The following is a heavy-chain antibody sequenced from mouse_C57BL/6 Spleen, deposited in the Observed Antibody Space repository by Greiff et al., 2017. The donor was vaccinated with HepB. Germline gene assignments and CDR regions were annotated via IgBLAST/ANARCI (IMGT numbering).Heavy chain of an antibody. CDR2: IDPSDSET. CDR1: GYTFTSYW. CDR3: ARSGILRRDYAMDY. Sequence: QVQLQQPGAELVRPGSSVKLSCKASGYTFTSYWMHWVKQRPIQGLEWIGNIDPSDSETHYNQKFKDKATLTVDKSSSTAYMQLSSLTSEDSAVYYCARSGILRRDYAMDYWGQGTSVTVSS. J-gene: IGHJ4*01. D-gene: IGHD1-2*01. V-gene: IGHV1-52*01.